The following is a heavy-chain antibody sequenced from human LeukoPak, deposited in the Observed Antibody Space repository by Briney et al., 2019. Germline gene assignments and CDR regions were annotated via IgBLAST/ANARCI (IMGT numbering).Heavy chain of an antibody. CDR1: GFTFSDYA. J-gene: IGHJ4*02. D-gene: IGHD4-23*01. CDR2: ISSNGGSI. CDR3: ARDYGGSSPFDY. V-gene: IGHV3-64*01. Sequence: GGSLRLSCAASGFTFSDYAMHWVRQAPGKELEYVSAISSNGGSIHYANSVKGRFTISRDNSKNTLYLQMDSLRAEDMAVYYCARDYGGSSPFDYWGQGTLVTVSS.